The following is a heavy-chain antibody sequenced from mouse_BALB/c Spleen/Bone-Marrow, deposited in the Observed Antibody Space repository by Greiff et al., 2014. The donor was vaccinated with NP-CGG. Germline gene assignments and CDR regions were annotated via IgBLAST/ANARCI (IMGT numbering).Heavy chain of an antibody. CDR3: ARRLNWDWFAY. Sequence: VQLQQSGAELAKPGASVKMSCKASGYTFTSHWMHWVKQRPGQGLEWIGYINPSTGYTDYNQKFKDKATLTADKSSSTAYMQLSSLTSEDSAVYYCARRLNWDWFAYWGQGTLVTVSA. CDR1: GYTFTSHW. J-gene: IGHJ3*01. D-gene: IGHD4-1*01. V-gene: IGHV1-7*01. CDR2: INPSTGYT.